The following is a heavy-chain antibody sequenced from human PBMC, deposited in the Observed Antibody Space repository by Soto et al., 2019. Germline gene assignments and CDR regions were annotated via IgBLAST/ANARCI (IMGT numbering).Heavy chain of an antibody. CDR2: IKQDGSEK. J-gene: IGHJ4*02. V-gene: IGHV3-7*01. CDR1: GFTFSSYW. D-gene: IGHD6-13*01. CDR3: ASERPYLIIAATGNDY. Sequence: EVQLVESGGGLVQPGGSLKLSCAASGFTFSSYWMSWVRQAPGKGLEWVAKIKQDGSEKYYVDSVKGRFTISRDKAKNSLYLQMNSLKAKCTAVYYCASERPYLIIAATGNDYWGQGTLVTVSS.